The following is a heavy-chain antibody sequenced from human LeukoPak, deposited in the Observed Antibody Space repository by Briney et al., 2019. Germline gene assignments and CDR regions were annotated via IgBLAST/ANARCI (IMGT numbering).Heavy chain of an antibody. CDR1: GDSFSSSNFY. Sequence: NSSETLSLTCTVSGDSFSSSNFYWVWIPQPPGKELEGIGSISYSGTTYYNPSLKSRVTITVDKSKNQFSLNLSSGTAADTAVYYCARSRDWSVFWGHGTMVTVSS. J-gene: IGHJ3*01. CDR3: ARSRDWSVF. V-gene: IGHV4-39*01. D-gene: IGHD3-9*01. CDR2: ISYSGTT.